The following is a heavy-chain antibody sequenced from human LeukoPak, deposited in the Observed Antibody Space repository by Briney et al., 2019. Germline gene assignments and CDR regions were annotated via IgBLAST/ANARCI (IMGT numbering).Heavy chain of an antibody. CDR3: ARDAGGYGMDV. V-gene: IGHV4-4*07. J-gene: IGHJ6*02. Sequence: SETLSLTCTVSGGSISDYYWTWVRQPAGKGLEWLGRIYSSGSTNYMPSLKSRVTMSVDTSKKQFSLMVRSVTAADTAVYYCARDAGGYGMDVWGQGTTVTVSS. CDR1: GGSISDYY. CDR2: IYSSGST.